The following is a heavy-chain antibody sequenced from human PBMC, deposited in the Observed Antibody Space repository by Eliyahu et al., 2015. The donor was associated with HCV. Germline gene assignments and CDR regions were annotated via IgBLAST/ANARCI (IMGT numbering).Heavy chain of an antibody. D-gene: IGHD3-16*01. V-gene: IGHV2-5*01. Sequence: QITLKEAGPTLVKPTQTLTLTCTFSGFSLTTSGVAVGWIRQPPGKALEWLALIYWNDNQRYRPSLKTRLTITKDTSKNQVVLTLTTVDPVDTATYYCARHHMGAFDFWGQGTLVAVSS. CDR3: ARHHMGAFDF. CDR2: IYWNDNQ. CDR1: GFSLTTSGVA. J-gene: IGHJ4*02.